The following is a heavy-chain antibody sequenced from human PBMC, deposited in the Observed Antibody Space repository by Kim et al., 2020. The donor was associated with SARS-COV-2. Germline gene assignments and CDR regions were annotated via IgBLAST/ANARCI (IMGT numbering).Heavy chain of an antibody. Sequence: GGSLRLSCTASGFTFGDYAMSWVRQAPGKGLEWVGFIRSKAYGGTTEYAASVKGRFTISRDDSKSIAYLQMNSLKTEDTAVYYCTRDRGVLRGKSPKNPGEGTKKNFDPWGQGTLVTVSS. V-gene: IGHV3-49*04. CDR3: TRDRGVLRGKSPKNPGEGTKKNFDP. J-gene: IGHJ5*02. CDR1: GFTFGDYA. CDR2: IRSKAYGGTT. D-gene: IGHD3-16*01.